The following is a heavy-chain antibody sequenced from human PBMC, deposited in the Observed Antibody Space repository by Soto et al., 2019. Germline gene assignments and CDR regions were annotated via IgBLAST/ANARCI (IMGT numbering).Heavy chain of an antibody. CDR1: GYTFNAFY. J-gene: IGHJ6*02. V-gene: IGHV1-46*02. CDR3: ARVALGYDYADV. Sequence: ASVKVSCKAFGYTFNAFYMHWVRQAPGQGLEWMGVINPSADGTSYAQKFQGRVTMTRDTSTSTVYMELSSLRSEDTAVYYCARVALGYDYADVWGQGTTVTVSS. CDR2: INPSADGT. D-gene: IGHD4-17*01.